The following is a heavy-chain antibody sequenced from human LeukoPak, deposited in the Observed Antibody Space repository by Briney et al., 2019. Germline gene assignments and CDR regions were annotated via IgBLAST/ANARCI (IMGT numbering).Heavy chain of an antibody. V-gene: IGHV3-23*01. CDR3: AKGLYYDLLTGYFH. CDR1: GFTFSSYA. Sequence: GGSLRLSCAASGFTFSSYAMSWVRQAPGKGLEWVSSISGSGGNTYYADSVKGRFTISGDNSKNALYLQMNSLRAEDTALYYCAKGLYYDLLTGYFHWGQGTLVTVSS. D-gene: IGHD3-9*01. CDR2: ISGSGGNT. J-gene: IGHJ4*02.